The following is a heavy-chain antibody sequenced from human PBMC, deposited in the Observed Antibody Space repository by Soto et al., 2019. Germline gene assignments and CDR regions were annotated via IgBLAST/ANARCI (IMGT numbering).Heavy chain of an antibody. D-gene: IGHD5-12*01. CDR3: AREGDGYTTYNWFDP. J-gene: IGHJ5*02. CDR1: GYTFTGYY. V-gene: IGHV1-2*02. Sequence: ASVMVSCKASGYTFTGYYMHWVRQAPGQGLEWMGWINPNSGGTNYAQKFQGRVTMTRDTSISTAYMELSRLRSDDTAVYYCAREGDGYTTYNWFDPWGQGTLVTVSS. CDR2: INPNSGGT.